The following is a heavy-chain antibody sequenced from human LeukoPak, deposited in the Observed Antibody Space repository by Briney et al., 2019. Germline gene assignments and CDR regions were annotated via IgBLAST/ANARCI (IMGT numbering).Heavy chain of an antibody. Sequence: TGGSLRLSCAASGFTFSSYAMNWVRQAPGKGLEWVSAISGSGGSTYYADSVRGRFTISRDNSKKTVYVQMNSLRAEDTAIYYCAKDRGLVGATPSNFDYWGQGTLVTVSS. V-gene: IGHV3-23*01. J-gene: IGHJ4*02. CDR2: ISGSGGST. CDR1: GFTFSSYA. CDR3: AKDRGLVGATPSNFDY. D-gene: IGHD1-26*01.